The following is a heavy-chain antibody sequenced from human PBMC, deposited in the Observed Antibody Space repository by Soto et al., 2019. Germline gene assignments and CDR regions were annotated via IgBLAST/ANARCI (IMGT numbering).Heavy chain of an antibody. CDR2: IWYDGSNK. CDR1: GFTFSSYG. D-gene: IGHD3-10*01. CDR3: ARDPRTYYYGSGSSNGMDV. V-gene: IGHV3-33*01. Sequence: GGSLRLSCAASGFTFSSYGMHWVRQAPGKGLEWVAVIWYDGSNKYYADSVKGRFTISRDNSKNTLYLQMNSLRAEDTAVYYCARDPRTYYYGSGSSNGMDVWGQGTTVTAP. J-gene: IGHJ6*02.